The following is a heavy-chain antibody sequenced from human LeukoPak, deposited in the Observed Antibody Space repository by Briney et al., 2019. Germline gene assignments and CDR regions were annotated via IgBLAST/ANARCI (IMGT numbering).Heavy chain of an antibody. J-gene: IGHJ5*02. CDR1: GGSISSHY. Sequence: SETLSLTCTVSGGSISSHYWSWIRQPPGKGLEWIGYIYYSGSTNYNPSLKSRVTMSVDTSKNQFSLKLSSVTAADTAVYYCASGWNWFDPWGQGTLVTVSS. CDR2: IYYSGST. V-gene: IGHV4-59*11. CDR3: ASGWNWFDP.